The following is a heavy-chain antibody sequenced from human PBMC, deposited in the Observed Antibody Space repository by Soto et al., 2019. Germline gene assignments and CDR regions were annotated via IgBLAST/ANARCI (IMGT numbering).Heavy chain of an antibody. D-gene: IGHD1-26*01. CDR3: ARVPFRENSGSYTAIDY. Sequence: SETLSVTCTVSGGSISSGDCYWSWIRQPPGKGLEWIGYINYSGSTNYNPSLKSRVTISVDTSKNQFSLKLSSVTAADTAVFYCARVPFRENSGSYTAIDYWGQGTLVTVSS. V-gene: IGHV4-61*08. J-gene: IGHJ4*02. CDR1: GGSISSGDCY. CDR2: INYSGST.